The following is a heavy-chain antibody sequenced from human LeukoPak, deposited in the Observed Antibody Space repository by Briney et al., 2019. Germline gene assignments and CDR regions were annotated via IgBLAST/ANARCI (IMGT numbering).Heavy chain of an antibody. Sequence: ASVKVSCKASGYTFTGYYMHWVRQAAGQGREWMGWINPNSGGTNYAQKFQGRVTMTRDTSISTAYMELSRLRFDDTAVYYCARVGGTTWYYDILTGYALFDYWGQGTLVTVSS. D-gene: IGHD3-9*01. CDR1: GYTFTGYY. V-gene: IGHV1-2*02. J-gene: IGHJ4*02. CDR2: INPNSGGT. CDR3: ARVGGTTWYYDILTGYALFDY.